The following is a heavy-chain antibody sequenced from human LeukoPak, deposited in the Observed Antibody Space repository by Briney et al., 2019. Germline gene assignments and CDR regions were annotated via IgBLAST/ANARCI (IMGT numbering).Heavy chain of an antibody. Sequence: SVKVSCKASGGTFSSYTISWVRQAPGQGLEWMGRIIPILGIANYPQKFQGRVTITADKSTSTAYMELSSLRSEDTAVYYCARVGPSPYYDFWSGILDVWGKGTTVTVSS. CDR2: IIPILGIA. CDR1: GGTFSSYT. J-gene: IGHJ6*04. V-gene: IGHV1-69*02. D-gene: IGHD3-3*01. CDR3: ARVGPSPYYDFWSGILDV.